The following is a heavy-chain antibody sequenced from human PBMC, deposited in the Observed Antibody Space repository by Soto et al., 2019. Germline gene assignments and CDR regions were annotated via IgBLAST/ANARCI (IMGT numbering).Heavy chain of an antibody. Sequence: QVQLVQSGAEVKKPGSSVKVSCKASGGTFSSYTISWVRQAPGQGLEWMGRIIPILGIANYAQKFQGRVTITADXXTXTXXLELSSLRSEDTAVYYCAGDRRPVPMGPHYYGMDVWGQGTTVTVSS. V-gene: IGHV1-69*08. CDR1: GGTFSSYT. CDR2: IIPILGIA. J-gene: IGHJ6*02. CDR3: AGDRRPVPMGPHYYGMDV. D-gene: IGHD3-10*01.